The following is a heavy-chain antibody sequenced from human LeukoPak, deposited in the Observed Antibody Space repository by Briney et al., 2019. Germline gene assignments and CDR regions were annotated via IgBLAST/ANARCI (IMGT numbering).Heavy chain of an antibody. J-gene: IGHJ4*02. CDR1: GGSFSGYY. CDR3: ARGWGSGYYRHFDY. CDR2: ISHSGST. V-gene: IGHV4-34*01. D-gene: IGHD3-22*01. Sequence: PSETLSLTCAVYGGSFSGYYWSWIRQPPGKGLEWIGEISHSGSTNYNPSLKSRVTISVDTSKDQFSLKLSSVTAADTAVYYCARGWGSGYYRHFDYWGQGTLVTVSS.